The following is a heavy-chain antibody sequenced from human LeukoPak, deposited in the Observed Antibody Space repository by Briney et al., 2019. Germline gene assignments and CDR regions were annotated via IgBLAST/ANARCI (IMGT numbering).Heavy chain of an antibody. CDR2: ISGSGERT. V-gene: IGHV3-23*01. CDR1: GFTFSSSA. CDR3: AKAGGSGSFDY. D-gene: IGHD3-10*01. Sequence: PGGSLRLSCAASGFTFSSSAMSWVRQAPGKGLHWVSAISGSGERTHYADSVKGRFTIFKDNSKDTLYLQMNSLSAEDTAIYYCAKAGGSGSFDYWGQGTLVTVSS. J-gene: IGHJ4*02.